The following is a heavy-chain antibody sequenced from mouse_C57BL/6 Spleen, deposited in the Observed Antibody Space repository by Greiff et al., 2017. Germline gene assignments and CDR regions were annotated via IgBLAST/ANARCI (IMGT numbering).Heavy chain of an antibody. D-gene: IGHD3-3*01. J-gene: IGHJ2*01. CDR3: AREGWFDY. CDR2: ISYDGSN. V-gene: IGHV3-6*01. CDR1: GYSITSGYY. Sequence: VQLQQSGPGLVKPSQSLSLTCSVTGYSITSGYYWNWIRQFPGNKLEWMGYISYDGSNNYNPSLKNRISITRDTSKNQFFLKLNSVTTEDTATYYCAREGWFDYWGQGTTLTVSS.